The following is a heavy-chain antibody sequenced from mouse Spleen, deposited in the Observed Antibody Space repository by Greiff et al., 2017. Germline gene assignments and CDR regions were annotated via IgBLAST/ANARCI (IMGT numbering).Heavy chain of an antibody. CDR1: GFNIKDYY. V-gene: IGHV14-1*01. Sequence: EVQLQQSGAELVRPGASVKLSCTASGFNIKDYYMHWVKQRPEQGLEWIGRIDPEDGDTEYAPKFQGKATMTADTSSNTAYLQLSSLTSEDTAVYYCTFTTVVDPFAYWGQGTLVTVSA. D-gene: IGHD1-1*01. J-gene: IGHJ3*01. CDR3: TFTTVVDPFAY. CDR2: IDPEDGDT.